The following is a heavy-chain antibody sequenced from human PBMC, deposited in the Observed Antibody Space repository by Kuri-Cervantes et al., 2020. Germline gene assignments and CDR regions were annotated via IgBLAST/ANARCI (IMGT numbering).Heavy chain of an antibody. CDR2: IKPDGSEK. J-gene: IGHJ4*02. V-gene: IGHV3-7*01. CDR3: ARDALCNRHCYNDY. D-gene: IGHD2-15*01. Sequence: GSLKISCAASGFTFNNYWMTWVRQAPGKGLEWVANIKPDGSEKYYVDSVKGRFTISRDNAKNSLYLQMNSLRAEDTAVYYCARDALCNRHCYNDYWGQGTLVTVSS. CDR1: GFTFNNYW.